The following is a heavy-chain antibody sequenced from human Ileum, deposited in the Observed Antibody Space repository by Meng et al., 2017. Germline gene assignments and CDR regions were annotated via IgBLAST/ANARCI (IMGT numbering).Heavy chain of an antibody. D-gene: IGHD5-24*01. Sequence: EVQLLGSGGDLAQPGGSLRLSCAASGFTFSTYAMRWVRQAPGKGPECVSAISGDAKDTYYADSVKGRFTVSRDNFKNTVSLQMNSLRVEDAAIYYCVREATWAIFDYWGQGSLVTVSS. CDR3: VREATWAIFDY. V-gene: IGHV3-23*01. CDR2: ISGDAKDT. J-gene: IGHJ4*02. CDR1: GFTFSTYA.